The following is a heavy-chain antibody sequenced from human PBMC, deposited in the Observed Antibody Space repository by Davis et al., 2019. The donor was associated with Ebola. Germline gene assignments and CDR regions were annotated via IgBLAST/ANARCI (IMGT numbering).Heavy chain of an antibody. J-gene: IGHJ6*02. D-gene: IGHD6-6*01. CDR3: ARGGGSSSTYYYGMDV. Sequence: ASVKVSCKASGYTFTSYYMHWVRQAPGQGLEWMGIINPSGGSTSYAQKFQGRVTMTRDTSTSTVYMELSSLRSEDTAVYYCARGGGSSSTYYYGMDVWGQGTTVTVSS. CDR2: INPSGGST. CDR1: GYTFTSYY. V-gene: IGHV1-46*01.